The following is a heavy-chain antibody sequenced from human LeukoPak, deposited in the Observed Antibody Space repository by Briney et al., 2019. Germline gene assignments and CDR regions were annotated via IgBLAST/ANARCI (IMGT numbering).Heavy chain of an antibody. CDR3: AKPGVGGSYFSFDY. CDR1: GFTFSSYS. CDR2: ISGSGGST. D-gene: IGHD1-26*01. V-gene: IGHV3-23*01. J-gene: IGHJ4*02. Sequence: GGSLRLSCAASGFTFSSYSMNWVRQAPGKGLEWVSAISGSGGSTYYADSVKGRFTVSRDNSKNTLYLQMNSLRAEDTAVYYCAKPGVGGSYFSFDYWGQGTLVTVSS.